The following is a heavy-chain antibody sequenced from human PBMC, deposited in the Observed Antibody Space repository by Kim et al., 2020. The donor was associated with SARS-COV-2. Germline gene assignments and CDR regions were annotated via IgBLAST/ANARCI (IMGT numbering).Heavy chain of an antibody. D-gene: IGHD3-9*01. CDR3: ASGVPSIREILTGYYYGMDV. CDR2: IIPIFGTA. V-gene: IGHV1-69*13. Sequence: SVKVSCKASGGTFSSYAISWVRQAPGQGLEWMGGIIPIFGTANYAQKFQGRVTITADESTSTAYMELSSLRSEDTAVYYCASGVPSIREILTGYYYGMDVWGQGTTVTVSS. J-gene: IGHJ6*02. CDR1: GGTFSSYA.